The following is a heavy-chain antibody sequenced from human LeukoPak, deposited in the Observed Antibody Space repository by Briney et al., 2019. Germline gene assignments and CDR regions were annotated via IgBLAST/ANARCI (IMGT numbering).Heavy chain of an antibody. CDR1: GDCVSSNMLA. V-gene: IGHV6-1*01. Sequence: SQTLSLTRAISGDCVSSNMLAWNWIRQSPSRGLEWLGRTYYRSKWYNDYVISVKSRITINPDTSTNQFSLQLNSVTPEDTAVYYCARDLGGSYYYSDDWGEATSVTVSS. CDR2: TYYRSKWYN. D-gene: IGHD1-26*01. J-gene: IGHJ6*03. CDR3: ARDLGGSYYYSDD.